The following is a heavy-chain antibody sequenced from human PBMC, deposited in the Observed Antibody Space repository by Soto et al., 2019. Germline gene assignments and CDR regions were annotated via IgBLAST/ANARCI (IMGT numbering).Heavy chain of an antibody. CDR1: GFTFSGSA. J-gene: IGHJ4*02. CDR3: TTFMITFGGVIVKETHFDY. Sequence: GGSLRLSCAASGFTFSGSAMHWVRQASGKGLEWVGRIRSKANSYATAYAASVKGRFTISRDDSKNTAYLQMNSLKTEDTAVYYCTTFMITFGGVIVKETHFDYWGQGTLVTVSS. V-gene: IGHV3-73*01. D-gene: IGHD3-16*02. CDR2: IRSKANSYAT.